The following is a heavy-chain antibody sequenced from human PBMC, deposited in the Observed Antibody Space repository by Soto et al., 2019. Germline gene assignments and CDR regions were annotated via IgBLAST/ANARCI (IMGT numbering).Heavy chain of an antibody. Sequence: SETLSLTCTVSGGSISSGGYYWSWIRQHPGKGLEWIGYVYYSGSTYYNPSLKSRVTISVDTSKNQFSLKLSSVTAADTAVYYCVRGTTYYYDSSGQNNWFDPWGQGTLVTVSS. CDR2: VYYSGST. CDR1: GGSISSGGYY. CDR3: VRGTTYYYDSSGQNNWFDP. V-gene: IGHV4-31*03. J-gene: IGHJ5*02. D-gene: IGHD3-22*01.